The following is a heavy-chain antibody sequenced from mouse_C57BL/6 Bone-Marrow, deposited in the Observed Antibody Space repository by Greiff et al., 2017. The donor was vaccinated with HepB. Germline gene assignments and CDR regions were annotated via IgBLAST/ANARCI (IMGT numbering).Heavy chain of an antibody. Sequence: QVHVKQPGTELVKPGASVKLSCKASGYTFTSYWMHWVKQRPGQGLEWIGNINPSNGGTNYNEKFKSKATLTVDKSSSTAYMQLRSLTSEDSAVYYCIYDGYPFMDYWGQGTSVTVSS. J-gene: IGHJ4*01. CDR3: IYDGYPFMDY. CDR1: GYTFTSYW. V-gene: IGHV1-53*01. CDR2: INPSNGGT. D-gene: IGHD2-3*01.